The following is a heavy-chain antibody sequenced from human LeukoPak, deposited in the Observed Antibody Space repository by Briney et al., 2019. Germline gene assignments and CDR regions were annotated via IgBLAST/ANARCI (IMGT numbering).Heavy chain of an antibody. CDR3: ARAWGGYDTSGPFDY. V-gene: IGHV1-69*05. CDR2: IIPMFGTP. Sequence: SVKVSCKASGGTFSTYAISWVRQAPGQGLEWMGGIIPMFGTPNYAQKFQGRVTITTDESTSTAYMGRSSLRSEDTAVYYCARAWGGYDTSGPFDYWGQGTLVTVSS. CDR1: GGTFSTYA. D-gene: IGHD3-22*01. J-gene: IGHJ4*02.